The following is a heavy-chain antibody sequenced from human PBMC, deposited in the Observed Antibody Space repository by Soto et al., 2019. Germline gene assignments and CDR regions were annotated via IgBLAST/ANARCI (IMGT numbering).Heavy chain of an antibody. Sequence: EVQLVESGGGWEQPGRSLRLSCAASGFGFGDYAMHWVLQAPGKGLEWVSGITWNSGYMGYADSVQGRFTISRDNAKNTLKLQMNSLRADDTTLYYCAKDNFDVVEYLGKGAFDIWGQGTPVTVSS. CDR1: GFGFGDYA. CDR2: ITWNSGYM. D-gene: IGHD3-9*01. V-gene: IGHV3-9*01. J-gene: IGHJ3*02. CDR3: AKDNFDVVEYLGKGAFDI.